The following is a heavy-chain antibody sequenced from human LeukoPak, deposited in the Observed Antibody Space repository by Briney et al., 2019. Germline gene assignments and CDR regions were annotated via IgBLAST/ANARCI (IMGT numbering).Heavy chain of an antibody. CDR3: ARDIVVVPAAD. CDR2: IKQDGSEK. CDR1: GFTFSSYW. J-gene: IGHJ4*02. D-gene: IGHD2-2*01. V-gene: IGHV3-7*01. Sequence: GSLRLSCAASGFTFSSYWMSWVRQAPGKGLEWVANIKQDGSEKYYVDSVKGRFTITRDNAKNSLYLQMNSLRAEDTAVYYCARDIVVVPAADWGQGTLVTVSS.